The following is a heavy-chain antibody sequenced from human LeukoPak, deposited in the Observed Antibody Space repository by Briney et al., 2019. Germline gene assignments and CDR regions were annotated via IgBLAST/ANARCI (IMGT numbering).Heavy chain of an antibody. CDR3: ARDNHYYDSSGYPFDY. Sequence: GSSVKVSFKASGGTFSSYAISWVRQAPGQGLEWMGRIIPILGIANYAQKFQGRVTITADKSTSTAYMELSSLRSEDTAVYYCARDNHYYDSSGYPFDYWGQGTLVTVSS. D-gene: IGHD3-22*01. V-gene: IGHV1-69*04. CDR1: GGTFSSYA. CDR2: IIPILGIA. J-gene: IGHJ4*02.